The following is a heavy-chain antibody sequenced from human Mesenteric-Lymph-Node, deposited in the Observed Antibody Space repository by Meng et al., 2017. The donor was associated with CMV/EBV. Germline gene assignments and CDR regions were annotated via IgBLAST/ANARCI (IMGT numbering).Heavy chain of an antibody. CDR3: ARHSVLLWFGELLTPAPYFDY. CDR1: GGSISSSSYY. Sequence: GSLRLSCTVSGGSISSSSYYWGWIRQPPGKGLVWIGSIYYSGSTYYNPSLKSRVTISVDTSKNQFSRKLSSVTAADTAVYYCARHSVLLWFGELLTPAPYFDYWGQGTLVTVSS. J-gene: IGHJ4*02. V-gene: IGHV4-39*01. D-gene: IGHD3-10*01. CDR2: IYYSGST.